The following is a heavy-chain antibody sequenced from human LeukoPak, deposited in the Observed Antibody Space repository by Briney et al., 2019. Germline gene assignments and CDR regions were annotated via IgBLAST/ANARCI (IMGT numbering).Heavy chain of an antibody. V-gene: IGHV3-30-3*01. D-gene: IGHD1-7*01. CDR1: GFTFSSYA. Sequence: PGGSLRLSCAASGFTFSSYAMHWVRQAPGKGLEWVAVISYDGSNKYYADSVKGRFTISRDNSKNTLYLQMNSLRAEDTAVYYCARDRAGITGTTPDYWGQGTLVTVSS. CDR3: ARDRAGITGTTPDY. J-gene: IGHJ4*02. CDR2: ISYDGSNK.